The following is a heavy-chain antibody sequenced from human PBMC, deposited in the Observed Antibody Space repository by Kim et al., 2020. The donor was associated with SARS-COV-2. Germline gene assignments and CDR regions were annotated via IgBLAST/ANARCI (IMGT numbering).Heavy chain of an antibody. Sequence: RDETYLDCVKGRFTISRDSAKNSLFLQMDSLRVEDTAVYFCARGAYQFDFWGQGTLVTVSS. CDR2: RDE. V-gene: IGHV3-7*01. CDR3: ARGAYQFDF. D-gene: IGHD2-2*01. J-gene: IGHJ4*02.